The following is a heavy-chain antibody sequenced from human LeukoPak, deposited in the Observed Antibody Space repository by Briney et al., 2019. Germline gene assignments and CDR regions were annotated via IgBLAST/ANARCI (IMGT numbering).Heavy chain of an antibody. V-gene: IGHV3-23*01. CDR1: GFIFSNFG. CDR3: AKRGRGGSFAVEPTAPGGFDH. CDR2: IGGGGGIT. D-gene: IGHD3-3*01. Sequence: GGSLRLSCAGTGFIFSNFGMSWVRQAPGKGLEWVSAIGGGGGITYYADSVRGRFTISRDNSKNTLYLQMSSLRAEDTAVYYCAKRGRGGSFAVEPTAPGGFDHWGQGTLVTVSS. J-gene: IGHJ4*02.